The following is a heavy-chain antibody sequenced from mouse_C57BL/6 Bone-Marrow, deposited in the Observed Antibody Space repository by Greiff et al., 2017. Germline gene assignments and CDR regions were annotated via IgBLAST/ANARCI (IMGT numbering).Heavy chain of an antibody. D-gene: IGHD1-1*01. CDR1: GYTFTSYW. CDR2: IHPNSGST. V-gene: IGHV1-64*01. CDR3: ARAYYYGSVDY. J-gene: IGHJ2*01. Sequence: QVQLQQPGAELVKPGASVKLSCKASGYTFTSYWMHWVKQRPGQGLEWIGMIHPNSGSTNYNEKFKSKATLTVDKSSSTAYMQLSSLTSEDSAVYYCARAYYYGSVDYWGQGTTLTVSS.